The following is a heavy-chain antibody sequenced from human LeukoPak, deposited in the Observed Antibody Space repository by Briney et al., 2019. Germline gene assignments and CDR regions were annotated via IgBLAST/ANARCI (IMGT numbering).Heavy chain of an antibody. J-gene: IGHJ4*02. V-gene: IGHV3-48*01. CDR2: ISSSSSTI. CDR3: AKDIIAVAGTWNY. Sequence: GGSLRLSCAASGFTFSSYSMNWVRQAPGKGLEWVSYISSSSSTIYYADSVKGRFTISRDNSKNTLYLQMNSLRAEDTAVYYCAKDIIAVAGTWNYWGQGTLVTVSS. D-gene: IGHD6-19*01. CDR1: GFTFSSYS.